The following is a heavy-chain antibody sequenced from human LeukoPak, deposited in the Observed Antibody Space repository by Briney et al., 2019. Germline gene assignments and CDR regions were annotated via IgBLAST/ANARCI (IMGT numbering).Heavy chain of an antibody. CDR1: GFTFSSYA. J-gene: IGHJ3*02. D-gene: IGHD6-13*01. CDR2: ISGSGGST. Sequence: GGSLRLSCAASGFTFSSYAMSWVRQAPGKGLEWVSAISGSGGSTYYADSVKGRFIISRDNSKNTLYLQMNSLRAEDTAVYYRAKGQSWESYAFDIWGQGTVVTVSS. V-gene: IGHV3-23*01. CDR3: AKGQSWESYAFDI.